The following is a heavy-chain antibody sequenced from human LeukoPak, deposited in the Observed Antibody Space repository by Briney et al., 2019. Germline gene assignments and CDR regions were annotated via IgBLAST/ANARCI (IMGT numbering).Heavy chain of an antibody. CDR2: ISAYNGNT. D-gene: IGHD6-19*01. Sequence: ASVKVSCKASGYTFTSYGISWVRQAPGQGLEWMGWISAYNGNTNYAQKLQGRVTMTTDTSTSTAYMELRSLRSDDTAVYYCAGILVVPDSGWYGSYWGQGTLVTVSS. CDR3: AGILVVPDSGWYGSY. CDR1: GYTFTSYG. V-gene: IGHV1-18*01. J-gene: IGHJ4*02.